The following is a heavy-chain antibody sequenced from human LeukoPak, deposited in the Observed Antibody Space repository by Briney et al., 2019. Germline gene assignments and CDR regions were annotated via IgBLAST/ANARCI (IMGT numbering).Heavy chain of an antibody. D-gene: IGHD3-10*01. Sequence: QPGGSLRLSCAASGFTFSYYGFHWVRQAPGKGREWVSFIRFDGHDKFYAETVKGRFTISKDTSRNTLDLQMNSLRPEDTAVYYCAKDLMRDRWFGESWGQGTLVTVSS. CDR2: IRFDGHDK. CDR3: AKDLMRDRWFGES. CDR1: GFTFSYYG. J-gene: IGHJ5*02. V-gene: IGHV3-30*02.